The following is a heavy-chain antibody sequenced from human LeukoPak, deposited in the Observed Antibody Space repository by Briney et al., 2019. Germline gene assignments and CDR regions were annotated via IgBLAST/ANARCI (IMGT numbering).Heavy chain of an antibody. J-gene: IGHJ3*02. CDR1: GGSISSYY. CDR2: IYYSGSA. Sequence: SETLSLTCTVSGGSISSYYWSWIRQPPGKGLEWIGYIYYSGSANHNPSLKSRVTISVDTSKNQFSLKLSSVTAADTAVYYCARCRNAFDIWGQGTMVTVSS. D-gene: IGHD1-14*01. CDR3: ARCRNAFDI. V-gene: IGHV4-59*01.